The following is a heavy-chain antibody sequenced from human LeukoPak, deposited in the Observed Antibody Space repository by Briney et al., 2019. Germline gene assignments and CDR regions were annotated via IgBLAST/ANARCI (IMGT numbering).Heavy chain of an antibody. V-gene: IGHV3-23*01. CDR1: GFTFDDYA. CDR3: AKAPREYCSSTSCPNWFDP. Sequence: GGSLRLSCAASGFTFDDYAMHWVRQAPGKGLEWVSAISGSVGSTYYADSVKGRFTISRDNSKNTLYLQMNSLRAEDTAVYYCAKAPREYCSSTSCPNWFDPWGQGTLVTVSS. CDR2: ISGSVGST. J-gene: IGHJ5*02. D-gene: IGHD2-2*01.